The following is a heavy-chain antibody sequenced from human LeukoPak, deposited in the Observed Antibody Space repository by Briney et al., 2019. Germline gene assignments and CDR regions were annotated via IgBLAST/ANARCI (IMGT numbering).Heavy chain of an antibody. V-gene: IGHV3-74*01. CDR1: GFTFSSYW. CDR3: ARVNVCPRCHFVY. CDR2: ISTDGSSA. D-gene: IGHD3-16*01. J-gene: IGHJ4*02. Sequence: PGGSLRLSCAASGFTFSSYWMHWVRQAPGKGLVWVSRISTDGSSAIYADSVKGRFTISRDNAKNTLYLQMNSLRAEDTAVYYCARVNVCPRCHFVYWGQGTLVTVSS.